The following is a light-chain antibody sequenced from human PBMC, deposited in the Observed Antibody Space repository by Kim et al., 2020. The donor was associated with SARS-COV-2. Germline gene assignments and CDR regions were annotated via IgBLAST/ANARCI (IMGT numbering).Light chain of an antibody. CDR3: NSRDSSGNPNWV. CDR2: GKN. Sequence: SSELTQDPAVSVALGQTVRITCQGDSLRSYYASWYQLKPGQAPVLVIYGKNNRPSGIPDRFSGSSSGNTASLTITGAQAEDEADYYCNSRDSSGNPNWVF. J-gene: IGLJ3*02. CDR1: SLRSYY. V-gene: IGLV3-19*01.